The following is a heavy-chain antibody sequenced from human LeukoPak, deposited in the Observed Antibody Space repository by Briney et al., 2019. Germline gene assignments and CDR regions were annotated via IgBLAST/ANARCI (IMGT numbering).Heavy chain of an antibody. CDR1: GFTFGDYA. CDR3: TRQGYYYDSSGYYPEPAYFDY. D-gene: IGHD3-22*01. Sequence: GGSLRLSCTASGFTFGDYAMSWVRQAPGKGLEWVGFIRSKADGGTTEYAASVKGRFTISRDDCKRIAYLQMNSLKTEDTAVYYCTRQGYYYDSSGYYPEPAYFDYWGQGTLVTVSS. CDR2: IRSKADGGTT. J-gene: IGHJ4*02. V-gene: IGHV3-49*04.